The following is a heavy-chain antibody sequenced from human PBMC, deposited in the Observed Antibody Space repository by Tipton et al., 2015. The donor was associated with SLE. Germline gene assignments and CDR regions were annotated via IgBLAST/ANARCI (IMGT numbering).Heavy chain of an antibody. J-gene: IGHJ3*01. CDR2: VYHSGST. D-gene: IGHD3-10*01. Sequence: TLSLTCSVSGGPITDHYWSWIRQSPGKGLEWIGYVYHSGSTTYNPSLKSRVTISLDTSKNQFSLNLRSVTAADTAIYFCARSARGGFDLWGQGTVVTVSS. CDR1: GGPITDHY. V-gene: IGHV4-59*11. CDR3: ARSARGGFDL.